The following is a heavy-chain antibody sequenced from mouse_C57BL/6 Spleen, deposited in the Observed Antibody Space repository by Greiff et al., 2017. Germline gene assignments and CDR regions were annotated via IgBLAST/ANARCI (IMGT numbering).Heavy chain of an antibody. CDR1: GYTFTSYW. CDR3: AAGISYYYAMDY. Sequence: QVQLQQTGAELVRPGSSVKLSCKASGYTFTSYWMDWVKQRPGQGLEWIGNIYPSDSETHYNQKFKDKATLTVDKSSSTAYMQLSSLTSEDSAVYYCAAGISYYYAMDYWGQGTSVTVSS. CDR2: IYPSDSET. J-gene: IGHJ4*01. V-gene: IGHV1-61*01. D-gene: IGHD4-1*01.